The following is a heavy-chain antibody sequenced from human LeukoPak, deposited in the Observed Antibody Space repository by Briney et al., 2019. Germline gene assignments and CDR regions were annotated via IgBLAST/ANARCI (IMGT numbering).Heavy chain of an antibody. CDR1: WFTLSNFW. CDR2: IKSDGSST. V-gene: IGHV3-74*01. J-gene: IGHJ3*02. D-gene: IGHD3-22*01. CDR3: AKDGTYDSSGDDAFDI. Sequence: PGVSLSLSCAASWFTLSNFWMHRDRQAPGKGLMWVSRIKSDGSSTSDPNSVKGRSTITRDNSKTALYLQMNRLRAEDTAVYYCAKDGTYDSSGDDAFDIWGQGTMVTVSS.